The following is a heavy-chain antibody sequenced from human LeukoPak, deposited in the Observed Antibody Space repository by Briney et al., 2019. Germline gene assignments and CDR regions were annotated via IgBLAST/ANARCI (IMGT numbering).Heavy chain of an antibody. CDR1: GYTFTSYG. J-gene: IGHJ4*02. CDR3: ARHDQIAAAIMNSFDY. Sequence: ASVKVSCKASGYTFTSYGISWVRQAPGQGLEWMGWISAYNGNTNYAQKLQGRVTMTTDTSTSTAYMELRSLRSDDTAVYYCARHDQIAAAIMNSFDYWGQGTLVTVSS. CDR2: ISAYNGNT. V-gene: IGHV1-18*01. D-gene: IGHD6-13*01.